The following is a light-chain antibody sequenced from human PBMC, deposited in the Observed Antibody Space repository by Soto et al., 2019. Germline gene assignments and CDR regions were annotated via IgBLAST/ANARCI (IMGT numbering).Light chain of an antibody. CDR1: SSDIGRYNL. V-gene: IGLV2-23*01. CDR2: EDI. J-gene: IGLJ2*01. Sequence: QSALTQPASVSGYPGQSITISCTGTSSDIGRYNLVSWYQQHPGKAPKLIIYEDIERPSGVSDRFSGSKSGNTASLTISGLQTEDEADYYCCSYAGGASVVFGGGTKVTVL. CDR3: CSYAGGASVV.